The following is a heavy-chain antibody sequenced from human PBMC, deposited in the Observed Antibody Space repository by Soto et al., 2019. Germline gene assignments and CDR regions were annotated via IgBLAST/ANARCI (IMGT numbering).Heavy chain of an antibody. J-gene: IGHJ5*02. CDR1: GFTFSSYG. Sequence: QVQLVESGGGVVQPGRSLRLSYAASGFTFSSYGMHWVRQAPGKGLEWVAVISYDGSNKYYADSVKGRFTISRDNSKNTLYLQMNSLRAEDTAVYYCAKDGSSGWYGWFDPWGQGTLVTVSS. V-gene: IGHV3-30*18. CDR3: AKDGSSGWYGWFDP. D-gene: IGHD6-19*01. CDR2: ISYDGSNK.